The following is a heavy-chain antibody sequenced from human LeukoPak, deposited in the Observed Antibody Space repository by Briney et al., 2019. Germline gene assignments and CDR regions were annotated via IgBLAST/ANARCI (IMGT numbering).Heavy chain of an antibody. V-gene: IGHV3-74*01. CDR1: GFTLSGYW. Sequence: GGSLRLSCAASGFTLSGYWMHWVRLAPGKGLVWVSRVRSDGGDTTYADSVKGRFTISRDNAKNTLYLQMNSLRAEDTAVYYCARLLRGSAFDIWGQGTMVTVSS. D-gene: IGHD3-10*01. CDR2: VRSDGGDT. CDR3: ARLLRGSAFDI. J-gene: IGHJ3*02.